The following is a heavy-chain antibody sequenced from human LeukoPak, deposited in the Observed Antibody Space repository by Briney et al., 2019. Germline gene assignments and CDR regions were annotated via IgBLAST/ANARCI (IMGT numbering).Heavy chain of an antibody. V-gene: IGHV1-69*04. D-gene: IGHD5-24*01. CDR3: ARDMEMATITVNWFDP. Sequence: SVKVSCKASGGTFSSYAISWVRQAPGQGLEWMGRIIPILGIANYAQKFQGRVTITADKSTSTAYMELSSLRSEDTAVYYCARDMEMATITVNWFDPWGQGTLVTVSS. J-gene: IGHJ5*02. CDR1: GGTFSSYA. CDR2: IIPILGIA.